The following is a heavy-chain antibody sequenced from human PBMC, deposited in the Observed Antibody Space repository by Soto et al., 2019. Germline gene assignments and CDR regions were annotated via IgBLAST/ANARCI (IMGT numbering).Heavy chain of an antibody. CDR1: GFTFSTYT. Sequence: PGGSLRLSCAASGFTFSTYTMNWVRQAPGKGLEWVSYISSSGSTIYYADSVQGRFTISRDNAKNSLHLQMNSLRAEDTAVYYCARDRPRIVVIPAARAGWFDPWGQGTLVTVSS. CDR2: ISSSGSTI. J-gene: IGHJ5*02. V-gene: IGHV3-48*01. CDR3: ARDRPRIVVIPAARAGWFDP. D-gene: IGHD2-2*01.